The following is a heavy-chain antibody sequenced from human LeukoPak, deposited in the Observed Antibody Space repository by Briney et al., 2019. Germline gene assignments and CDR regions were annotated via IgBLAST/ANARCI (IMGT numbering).Heavy chain of an antibody. CDR2: IYTRGTT. CDR1: GGSISGSY. J-gene: IGHJ6*03. V-gene: IGHV4-4*07. CDR3: ARVYTVMGATTVDHYHYYMDV. D-gene: IGHD5-18*01. Sequence: SETLSLTCTVSGGSISGSYWSWIRQPAGKGLEWIGHIYTRGTTNYNPSVKSRVTVSLDTSKNQISLKLSSVTAADTAIYYCARVYTVMGATTVDHYHYYMDVWGKGTTVTVSS.